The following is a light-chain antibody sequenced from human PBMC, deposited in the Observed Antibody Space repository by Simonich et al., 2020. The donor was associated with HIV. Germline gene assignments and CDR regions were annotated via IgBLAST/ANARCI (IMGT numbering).Light chain of an antibody. CDR3: CSYAGSVI. CDR2: EDN. CDR1: SSDVGCSNL. Sequence: QSALTHPASVSGSPGQSITISCTGTSSDVGCSNLVSWYPQHPGKAPKRMIYEDNTRPSVVSNRFSGSKSGDTASLTIAGLQAEDEADYYCCSYAGSVIFGGGTKLTVL. V-gene: IGLV2-23*01. J-gene: IGLJ2*01.